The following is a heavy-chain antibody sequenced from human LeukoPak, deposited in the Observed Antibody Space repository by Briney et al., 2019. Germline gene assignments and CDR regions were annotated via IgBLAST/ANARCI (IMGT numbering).Heavy chain of an antibody. J-gene: IGHJ5*01. CDR2: IYTSGST. CDR3: AREMGSGWYLVDS. V-gene: IGHV4-61*02. D-gene: IGHD6-19*01. CDR1: GGSISSGSYY. Sequence: PSETLSLTCTVSGGSISSGSYYWSWIRQPAGKGLEWIGRIYTSGSTNYNPSLKSRVTISVDTSKNQFSLKLSSVTAADTAVYYCAREMGSGWYLVDSWGQGTLVTVSS.